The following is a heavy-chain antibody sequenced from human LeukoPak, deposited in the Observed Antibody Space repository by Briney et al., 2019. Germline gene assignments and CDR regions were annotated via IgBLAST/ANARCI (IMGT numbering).Heavy chain of an antibody. J-gene: IGHJ3*02. D-gene: IGHD6-6*01. Sequence: GGSLRLSCAPSRFTFSDYSMNWVRQAPGKGMEWVSTISSSGSSIFYAASVKGRFTISRDKARNSLYLQMNSLRAEDTAVYYCGSLDSREDSSSRWGPLDIWGQGTMVTVSS. CDR1: RFTFSDYS. V-gene: IGHV3-21*01. CDR2: ISSSGSSI. CDR3: GSLDSREDSSSRWGPLDI.